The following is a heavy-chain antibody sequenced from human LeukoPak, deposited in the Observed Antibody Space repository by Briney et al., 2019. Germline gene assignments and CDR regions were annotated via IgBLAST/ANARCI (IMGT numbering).Heavy chain of an antibody. V-gene: IGHV1-2*02. D-gene: IGHD6-6*01. CDR3: ARDGYSSSSYYYMDV. J-gene: IGHJ6*03. CDR2: INPNSGGT. CDR1: GYTFTGYY. Sequence: ASVKVSCKASGYTFTGYYMHWVRQAPGQGPEWMGWINPNSGGTNYAQKFQGRVTMTRDTSISTAYMELSRLRSGDTAVYYCARDGYSSSSYYYMDVWGKGTTVTVSS.